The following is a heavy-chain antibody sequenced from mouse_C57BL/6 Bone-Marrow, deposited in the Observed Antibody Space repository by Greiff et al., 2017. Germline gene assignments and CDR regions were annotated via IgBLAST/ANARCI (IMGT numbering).Heavy chain of an antibody. V-gene: IGHV1-15*01. CDR3: TRSYGNFDY. CDR2: IDPETGGT. D-gene: IGHD2-10*02. CDR1: GYTFTDYE. J-gene: IGHJ2*01. Sequence: QVQLKASGAELVRPGASVTLSCKASGYTFTDYEMHWVKQTPVHGLEWIGAIDPETGGTAYNQKFKGKAILTADKSSSTAYMELRSLTSEDSAVYYCTRSYGNFDYWGQGTTLTVSS.